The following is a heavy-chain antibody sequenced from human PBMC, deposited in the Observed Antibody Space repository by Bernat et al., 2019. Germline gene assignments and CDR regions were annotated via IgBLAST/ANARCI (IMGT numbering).Heavy chain of an antibody. J-gene: IGHJ4*02. D-gene: IGHD1-26*01. CDR3: ARGGGATIHLDY. Sequence: EVQLVESGGGLVQPGGSLRLSCAASGFTFSSHWMHWVRQAPGKGLVWVSRINSDGSSTSYADSVQDRFTISRDNAKTTLDLMMTSLRAEDKAVYYCARGGGATIHLDYWGQGTLVTVSS. CDR2: INSDGSST. V-gene: IGHV3-74*01. CDR1: GFTFSSHW.